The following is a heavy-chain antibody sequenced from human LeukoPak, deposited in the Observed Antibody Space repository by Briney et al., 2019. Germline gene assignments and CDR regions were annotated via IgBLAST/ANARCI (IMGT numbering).Heavy chain of an antibody. CDR2: INTDGTVT. Sequence: GGSLRLSCAASGFTFSKYWMLWVRQALGKGLESVSRINTDGTVTTYADSVKGRFTVSRDNADNTMFLQMNSVRDEDTAVYYCATKQWLAPPPDSWGQGTPVTVSS. CDR1: GFTFSKYW. J-gene: IGHJ4*02. V-gene: IGHV3-74*01. D-gene: IGHD6-19*01. CDR3: ATKQWLAPPPDS.